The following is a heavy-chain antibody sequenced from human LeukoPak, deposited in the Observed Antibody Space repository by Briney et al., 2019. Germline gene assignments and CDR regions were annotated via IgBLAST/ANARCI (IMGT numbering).Heavy chain of an antibody. V-gene: IGHV1-18*01. CDR1: GYTRTSYG. CDR3: ARGAYGDK. Sequence: GASVKVSCEASGYTRTSYGINWMRQAPGQGLEWMGWISTQSGNTNYAQKVQGRLTLTTDRSTNTAYMELRSLRSDDTAVYYCARGAYGDKWGQGTMVTVSS. CDR2: ISTQSGNT. J-gene: IGHJ4*02. D-gene: IGHD4-17*01.